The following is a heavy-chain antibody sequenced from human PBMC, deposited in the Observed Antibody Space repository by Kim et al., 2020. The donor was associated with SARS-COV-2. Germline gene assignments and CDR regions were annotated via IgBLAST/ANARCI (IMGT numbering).Heavy chain of an antibody. Sequence: NPSLKSRVTISVDTSKNQFSLKLSSVTAADTAVYYCARDQNTMVRDAFDIWGQGTMVTVSS. D-gene: IGHD3-10*01. V-gene: IGHV4-39*07. J-gene: IGHJ3*02. CDR3: ARDQNTMVRDAFDI.